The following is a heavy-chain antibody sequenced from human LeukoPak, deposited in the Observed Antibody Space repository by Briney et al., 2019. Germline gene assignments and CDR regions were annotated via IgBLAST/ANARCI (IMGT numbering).Heavy chain of an antibody. D-gene: IGHD6-13*01. V-gene: IGHV4-34*01. Sequence: SETLSLTCAVYGGSFSGYYWSWIRQPPGKGLEWIGDINHSGSTNYNPSLKSRVTMSVDTSKNQFSLKLSSVTAADTAVYYCARVRYSSSWYVGAYYYYYMDVWGKGTTVTVSS. CDR1: GGSFSGYY. CDR2: INHSGST. J-gene: IGHJ6*03. CDR3: ARVRYSSSWYVGAYYYYYMDV.